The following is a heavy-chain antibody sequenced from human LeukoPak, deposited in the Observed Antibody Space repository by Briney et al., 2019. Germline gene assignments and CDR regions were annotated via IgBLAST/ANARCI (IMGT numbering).Heavy chain of an antibody. V-gene: IGHV4-4*07. CDR2: IYTSGST. D-gene: IGHD6-6*01. CDR3: ARGEGIAARPRSESFDY. J-gene: IGHJ4*02. Sequence: SETLSLTCTVSGGSLSSYYWSWIRQPAGKGLEWIGRIYTSGSTNYNPSLKSRVTMTVDTSKNQFSLKLSSVTAADTAVYYCARGEGIAARPRSESFDYWGQGTPVTVSS. CDR1: GGSLSSYY.